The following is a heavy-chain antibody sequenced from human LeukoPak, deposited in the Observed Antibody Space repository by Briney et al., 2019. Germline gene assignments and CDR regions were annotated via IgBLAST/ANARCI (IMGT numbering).Heavy chain of an antibody. CDR2: IYPGDSDT. CDR3: ARRGLEMATNQIYIFDY. V-gene: IGHV5-51*01. D-gene: IGHD5-24*01. CDR1: GYSFTSYW. J-gene: IGHJ4*02. Sequence: GESLKISCKGSGYSFTSYWIGWVRQMPGKGLEWMGIIYPGDSDTRYSPSFQGQVTISADKSISTAYLQWSSLKASDTAMYHCARRGLEMATNQIYIFDYWGQGTLVTVSS.